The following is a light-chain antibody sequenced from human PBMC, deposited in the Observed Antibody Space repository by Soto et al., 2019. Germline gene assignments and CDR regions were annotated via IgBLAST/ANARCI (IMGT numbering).Light chain of an antibody. Sequence: QSALTQPPSASGSPGQSVTISCTGTSSDVGGYNNVSWYQQHPGKAPKLMIYEVSKRPSGVPDRFSGSKSGNTASLTVSGLQAEDEAEYCCSSYAGSNNLVVFGGGTKRTVL. CDR2: EVS. J-gene: IGLJ2*01. CDR1: SSDVGGYNN. V-gene: IGLV2-8*01. CDR3: SSYAGSNNLVV.